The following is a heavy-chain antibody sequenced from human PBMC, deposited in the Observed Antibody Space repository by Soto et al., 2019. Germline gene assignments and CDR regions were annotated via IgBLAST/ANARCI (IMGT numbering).Heavy chain of an antibody. CDR2: ISGSGGST. V-gene: IGHV3-23*01. CDR3: AKDLSKLELHRCWIDP. Sequence: EVQLLESGGGLVQPGGSLRLSCAASGFTFSSYAMSWVRQAPGKGLEWVSAISGSGGSTYYADSVKGRFTISRDNSKNTLYLQMNSLRAEDTAVYYCAKDLSKLELHRCWIDPWGQGTLVTVSS. D-gene: IGHD1-7*01. J-gene: IGHJ5*02. CDR1: GFTFSSYA.